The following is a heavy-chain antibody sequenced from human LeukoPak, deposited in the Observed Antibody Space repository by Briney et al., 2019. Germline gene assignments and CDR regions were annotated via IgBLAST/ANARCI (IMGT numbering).Heavy chain of an antibody. CDR3: AAGEGICSSTSCYTVWFDP. D-gene: IGHD2-2*02. Sequence: GRSLRLSCAASGFNFSNYAMHWVRQAPGKGLEWVAVISYDGSNKYYADSVKGRFTISRDNSKNTLYLQMNSLRAEDTAVYYCAAGEGICSSTSCYTVWFDPWRQGTLVTVSS. CDR1: GFNFSNYA. V-gene: IGHV3-30*04. J-gene: IGHJ5*02. CDR2: ISYDGSNK.